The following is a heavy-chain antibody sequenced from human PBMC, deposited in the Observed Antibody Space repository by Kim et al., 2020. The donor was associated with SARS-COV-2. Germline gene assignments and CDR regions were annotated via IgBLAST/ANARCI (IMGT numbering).Heavy chain of an antibody. CDR2: ISASGGST. Sequence: GGCLRLSCVASGFTFSSYAMSWVRQAPGKGLEWVSAISASGGSTYYAVSVKGRFTISRDDSKNTLYLQMNSLRAEDTAVYYCAKDAREEMIVVVIQYYYGMDVWGQGTTVTVSS. CDR1: GFTFSSYA. V-gene: IGHV3-23*01. CDR3: AKDAREEMIVVVIQYYYGMDV. J-gene: IGHJ6*02. D-gene: IGHD3-22*01.